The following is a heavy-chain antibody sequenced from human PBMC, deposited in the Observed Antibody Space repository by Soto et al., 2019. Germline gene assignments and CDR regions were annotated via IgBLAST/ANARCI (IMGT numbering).Heavy chain of an antibody. CDR3: ARGLFSVRGVSEWFDP. Sequence: QVQLQESGPGLVKPSGTLSLTCAVSGGSISSSNWWRWSRHPPGRGLEWIGAIYHSGSTNYNPSLKSRVTISVDKSKNQFSLKLSSVTAADTAVYYCARGLFSVRGVSEWFDPWGQGTLVTVSS. CDR1: GGSISSSNW. V-gene: IGHV4-4*02. D-gene: IGHD3-10*01. J-gene: IGHJ5*02. CDR2: IYHSGST.